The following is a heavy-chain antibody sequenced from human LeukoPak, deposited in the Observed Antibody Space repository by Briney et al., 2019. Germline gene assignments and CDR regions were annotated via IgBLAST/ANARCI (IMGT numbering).Heavy chain of an antibody. V-gene: IGHV6-1*01. CDR2: TYYRSRWYN. J-gene: IGHJ4*02. Sequence: SQTLSLTCAVTGDSVSTNSAAWNWIRQSPSRGLEWLGRTYYRSRWYNDYAVSVKSRITINPDTSKNQFSLQLNSLTPEDTAVYYCAREGSGGRHFDYWGQGTLVTVSS. D-gene: IGHD6-25*01. CDR3: AREGSGGRHFDY. CDR1: GDSVSTNSAA.